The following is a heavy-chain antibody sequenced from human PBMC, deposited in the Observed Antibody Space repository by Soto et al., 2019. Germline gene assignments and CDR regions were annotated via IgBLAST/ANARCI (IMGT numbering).Heavy chain of an antibody. D-gene: IGHD1-26*01. CDR2: INAGNGNT. CDR1: GYTFTSYS. J-gene: IGHJ4*02. CDR3: ARSNSGSFEYFDY. V-gene: IGHV1-3*01. Sequence: ASVKVSCKASGYTFTSYSMHWVRQAPGQRLEWMGWINAGNGNTKYSQKFQGRVTITRDTSASTAYMELSSLRSEDTAVYYCARSNSGSFEYFDYWGQGTLVTVSS.